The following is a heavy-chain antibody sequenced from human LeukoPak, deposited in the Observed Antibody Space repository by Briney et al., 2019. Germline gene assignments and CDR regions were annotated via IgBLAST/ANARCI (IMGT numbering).Heavy chain of an antibody. CDR1: GFTFSGYW. CDR2: INSDGSTT. Sequence: PGGSLRLSCAASGFTFSGYWMHWVRQAPGKGLVWVSRINSDGSTTSYADSVKGRFTISRDNAKNTLYLRMNSLRAEDTAVYYCARNPPDYGDSRGDYWGQGTLVTVSS. D-gene: IGHD4-17*01. V-gene: IGHV3-74*01. J-gene: IGHJ4*02. CDR3: ARNPPDYGDSRGDY.